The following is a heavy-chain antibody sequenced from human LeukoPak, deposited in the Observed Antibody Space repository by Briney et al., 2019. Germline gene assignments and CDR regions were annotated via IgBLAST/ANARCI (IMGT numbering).Heavy chain of an antibody. D-gene: IGHD3-3*01. CDR3: ARDKEWDWSGYSRGMDV. Sequence: SETLSLTCTVSGGSISTSNYYWGWIRQPPGKGLEWIGYIYYSGSTNYNPSLKSRVTISVDTSKNQFSLKLSSVTAADTAVYYCARDKEWDWSGYSRGMDVWGKGTTVTVSS. J-gene: IGHJ6*04. CDR2: IYYSGST. V-gene: IGHV4-61*01. CDR1: GGSISTSNYY.